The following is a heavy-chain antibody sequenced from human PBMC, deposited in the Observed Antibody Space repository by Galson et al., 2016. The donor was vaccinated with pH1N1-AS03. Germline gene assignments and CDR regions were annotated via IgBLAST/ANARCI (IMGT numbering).Heavy chain of an antibody. Sequence: SVKVSCKASGYIFTGFYVHWVRQAPGQGLEWMGWINTDSGVTNYAQKFEAWVTMTRDTSVSTAYMELYRLKSDDTAVYYCARAPRGPYTSATCPTTCDFGMDVWAKGNTLIVSS. CDR3: ARAPRGPYTSATCPTTCDFGMDV. D-gene: IGHD3-16*01. V-gene: IGHV1-2*04. CDR2: INTDSGVT. J-gene: IGHJ6*04. CDR1: GYIFTGFY.